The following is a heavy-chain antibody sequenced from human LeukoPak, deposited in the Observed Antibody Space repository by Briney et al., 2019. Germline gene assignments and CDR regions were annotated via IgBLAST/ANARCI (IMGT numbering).Heavy chain of an antibody. D-gene: IGHD1-26*01. CDR3: TRDRGTYNWLDP. Sequence: GGSLRLPCAASGFTLSDSAIHWVRQASGKGLEWVGLIDRPAKSYATAYGASVGGRFTVSRDDSKNTAYLQMDSLKTEDTALYYCTRDRGTYNWLDPWGQGTLVTVSS. CDR1: GFTLSDSA. CDR2: IDRPAKSYAT. V-gene: IGHV3-73*01. J-gene: IGHJ5*02.